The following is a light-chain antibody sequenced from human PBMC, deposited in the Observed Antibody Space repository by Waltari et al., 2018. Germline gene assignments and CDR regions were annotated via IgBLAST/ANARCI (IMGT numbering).Light chain of an antibody. V-gene: IGLV4-69*01. CDR2: VKSDGSH. CDR1: SGHSTNI. CDR3: QTGGHGTWV. J-gene: IGLJ3*02. Sequence: QLVLTQSPSASASLGASVKLTCTLSSGHSTNIIAWLQQQPEKGPRFLMNVKSDGSHNKGVGIPDRFSGSSSGAERYLTISSLQSEDEADYYGQTGGHGTWVFGGGTRLTVL.